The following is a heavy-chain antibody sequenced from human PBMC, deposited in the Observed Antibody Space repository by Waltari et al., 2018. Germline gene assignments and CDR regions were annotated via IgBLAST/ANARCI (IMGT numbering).Heavy chain of an antibody. CDR2: IYTSGST. CDR3: ARYFSGTTYYFDY. V-gene: IGHV4-61*09. J-gene: IGHJ4*02. D-gene: IGHD1-7*01. Sequence: QVQLQESGPGLVKPSQTLSLTCTVSGGSISSGSYYWSWIRQPAGKGLAWIGYIYTSGSTNYNPSRKSRVTISVDTSKNQFSLKLSSVTAADTAVYYCARYFSGTTYYFDYWGQGTLVTVSS. CDR1: GGSISSGSYY.